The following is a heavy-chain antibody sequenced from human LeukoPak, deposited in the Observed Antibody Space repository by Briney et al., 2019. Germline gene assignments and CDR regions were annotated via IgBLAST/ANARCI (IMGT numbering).Heavy chain of an antibody. V-gene: IGHV4-30-2*01. CDR1: GGSISSGGFY. J-gene: IGHJ4*02. Sequence: SQTLSLTCTVSGGSISSGGFYWNWIRQPPGKGLEWIGYTYHSGSTYYNPSLKSRVTISADRSKNQFSLKLSSVTAADTAVYYCARRRESHFWRGYYKLFGYFDXXXXGTLVTVSS. D-gene: IGHD3-3*02. CDR3: ARRRESHFWRGYYKLFGYFDX. CDR2: TYHSGST.